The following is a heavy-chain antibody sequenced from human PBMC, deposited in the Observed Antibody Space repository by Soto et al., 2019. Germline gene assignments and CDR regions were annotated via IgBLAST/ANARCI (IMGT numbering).Heavy chain of an antibody. D-gene: IGHD1-26*01. V-gene: IGHV3-49*05. CDR1: GFTFGGYA. J-gene: IGHJ4*02. CDR3: TTVGKWELLRFGSAY. CDR2: IKSKAYGETT. Sequence: EVQLVESGGGLVKPGRSLRLSCTTSGFTFGGYAMSWFRQAPGKGLEWVGFIKSKAYGETTEYAASVKGRFTISRDDSKSIAYLQMNSLKTEDTAVYYCTTVGKWELLRFGSAYWGQGTLVTVSS.